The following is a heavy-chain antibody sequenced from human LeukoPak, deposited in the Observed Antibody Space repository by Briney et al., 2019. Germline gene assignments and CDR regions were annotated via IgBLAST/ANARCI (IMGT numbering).Heavy chain of an antibody. D-gene: IGHD1-1*01. V-gene: IGHV5-51*01. CDR2: IYPGDSDT. CDR3: ARLYLVGHNWNDDVGAFDI. CDR1: GYSFTSYW. J-gene: IGHJ3*02. Sequence: GESLKISCKGSGYSFTSYWIGWVRQMPGKGLEWMGIIYPGDSDTRYSPSFQGQVAISADKSISTAYLQWSSLKASDTAMYYCARLYLVGHNWNDDVGAFDIWGQGTMVTVSS.